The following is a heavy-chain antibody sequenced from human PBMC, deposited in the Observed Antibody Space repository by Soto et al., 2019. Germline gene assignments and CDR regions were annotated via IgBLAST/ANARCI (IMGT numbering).Heavy chain of an antibody. CDR3: GSRIRRAGISYIKY. CDR2: INIYNDYT. CDR1: GDTFSKYG. V-gene: IGHV1-18*01. J-gene: IGHJ1*01. D-gene: IGHD6-13*01. Sequence: QVQLVQSGADVKEPGTSVKVSCQASGDTFSKYGINWVRQAPGQGLEWMGWINIYNDYTTYAQKFQDRVTMTTDTSTSTAYMELTSRRSDDTAVYYCGSRIRRAGISYIKYWGQCTMFIFYS.